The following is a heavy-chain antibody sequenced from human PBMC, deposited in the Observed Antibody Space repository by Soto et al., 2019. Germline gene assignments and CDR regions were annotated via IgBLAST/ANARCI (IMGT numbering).Heavy chain of an antibody. V-gene: IGHV1-3*01. Sequence: ASVKVSCKASGYTFTSYAMHWVRQAPGQRLEWMGWINAGNGNTKYSQKFQGRVTITRDTSASTAYMELSSLRSEDTAVYYCARSLFHPYGDYVSYWFDPWGQGTLVTVS. CDR3: ARSLFHPYGDYVSYWFDP. CDR2: INAGNGNT. D-gene: IGHD4-17*01. CDR1: GYTFTSYA. J-gene: IGHJ5*02.